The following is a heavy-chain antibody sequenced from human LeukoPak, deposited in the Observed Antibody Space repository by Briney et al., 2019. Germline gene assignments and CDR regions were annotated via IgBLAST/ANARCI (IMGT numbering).Heavy chain of an antibody. Sequence: ASVTVSYKASGGTFNNYAISWVRQAPGQGREGMGRIIPILGIANYAQKFQGRVTITADKSTSTAYMELSSLRSEDTAVYYCARDPHGRDGYKNQDYWGQGTLVTVSS. V-gene: IGHV1-69*04. J-gene: IGHJ4*02. D-gene: IGHD5-24*01. CDR2: IIPILGIA. CDR3: ARDPHGRDGYKNQDY. CDR1: GGTFNNYA.